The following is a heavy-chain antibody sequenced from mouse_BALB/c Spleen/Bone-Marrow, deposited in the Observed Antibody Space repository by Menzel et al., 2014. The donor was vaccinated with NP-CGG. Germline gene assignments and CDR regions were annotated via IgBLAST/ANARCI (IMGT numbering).Heavy chain of an antibody. CDR3: ARGRHGFFLDY. V-gene: IGHV1-69*01. CDR2: IDTSASYP. CDR1: GYTFTDNW. D-gene: IGHD2-2*01. J-gene: IGHJ4*01. Sequence: QVQLQQSGAELGMPGASVKMSCKASGYTFTDNWIYWVKQRPGQGLEWIGAIDTSASYPTYNQKFMGKASLTVDASSSPTHGQGSSLTSDHSADYYWARGRHGFFLDYLGQGTSVTVSS.